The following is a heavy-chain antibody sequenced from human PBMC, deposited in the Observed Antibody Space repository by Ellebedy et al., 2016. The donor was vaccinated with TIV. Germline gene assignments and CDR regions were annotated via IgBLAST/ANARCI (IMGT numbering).Heavy chain of an antibody. Sequence: PGGSLRLSCAASGFTFSNYYMNWIRQAPGKGLEWVSYISSSGSTIYYADSVKGRFTISRDNAKNSLYLQMNSLRAEDTAVYYCARDEDGYNSPSFDYWGQGTLVTVSS. J-gene: IGHJ4*02. V-gene: IGHV3-11*01. CDR1: GFTFSNYY. D-gene: IGHD5-24*01. CDR2: ISSSGSTI. CDR3: ARDEDGYNSPSFDY.